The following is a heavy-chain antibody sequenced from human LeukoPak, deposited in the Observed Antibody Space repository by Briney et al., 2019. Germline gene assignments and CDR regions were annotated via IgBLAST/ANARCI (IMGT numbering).Heavy chain of an antibody. CDR3: ARQGAGITYNWFDP. J-gene: IGHJ5*02. V-gene: IGHV4-39*01. CDR1: GGSISSSSYY. D-gene: IGHD1-26*01. CDR2: IYYSGST. Sequence: PSETLSLTCTVSGGSISSSSYYWGWIRQPPGKGLEWIGSIYYSGSTYYNPSLKSRVTISVDTSKNQFSLKLSSVTAADTAVYYCARQGAGITYNWFDPWGQGTLVTVSS.